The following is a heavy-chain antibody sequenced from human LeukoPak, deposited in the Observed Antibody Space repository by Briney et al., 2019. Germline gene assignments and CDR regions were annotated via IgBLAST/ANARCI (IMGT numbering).Heavy chain of an antibody. J-gene: IGHJ4*02. Sequence: GESLKISCKASGYSFITYWIGWVRQMPGKGLEWMGIIYPGDSDTRYSPSFQGQVTFSVDMSISTAYLQWSSLEASDTAIYYCARQVNGGNFDYWGQGTLVTISS. D-gene: IGHD2-8*01. CDR1: GYSFITYW. CDR3: ARQVNGGNFDY. V-gene: IGHV5-51*01. CDR2: IYPGDSDT.